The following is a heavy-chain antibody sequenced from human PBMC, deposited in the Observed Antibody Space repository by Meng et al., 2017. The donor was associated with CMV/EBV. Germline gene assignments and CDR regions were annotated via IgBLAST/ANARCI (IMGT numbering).Heavy chain of an antibody. J-gene: IGHJ5*02. V-gene: IGHV1-2*02. CDR3: ARDRVAVAGNHWFDP. CDR2: INPNSGGT. D-gene: IGHD6-19*01. CDR1: GYTFTGYY. Sequence: QGHLVQAGAEVKKPGASVKVSCKASGYTFTGYYMHWVRQAPGQGLEWMGWINPNSGGTNYAQKFQGRVTMTRDTSISTAYMELSRLRSDDTAVYYCARDRVAVAGNHWFDPWGQGTLVTVSS.